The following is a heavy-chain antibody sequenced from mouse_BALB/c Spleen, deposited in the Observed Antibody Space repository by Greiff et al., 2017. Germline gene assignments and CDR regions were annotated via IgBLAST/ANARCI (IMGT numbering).Heavy chain of an antibody. CDR3: ANYYGSRVFDY. Sequence: QVQLKESGAELMKPGASVKISCKATGYTFSSYWIEWVKQRPGHGLEWIGEILPGSGSTNYNEKFKGKATFTADTSSNTAYMQLSSLTSEDSAVYYCANYYGSRVFDYWGQGTSVTVSS. CDR1: GYTFSSYW. J-gene: IGHJ4*01. CDR2: ILPGSGST. D-gene: IGHD1-1*01. V-gene: IGHV1-9*01.